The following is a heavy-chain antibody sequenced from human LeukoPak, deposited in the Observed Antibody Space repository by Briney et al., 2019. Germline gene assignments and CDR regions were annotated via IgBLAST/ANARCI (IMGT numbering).Heavy chain of an antibody. V-gene: IGHV3-53*01. CDR1: GFTVSSNY. D-gene: IGHD7-27*01. Sequence: GGSLRLSCAASGFTVSSNYMSWVRQAPGKGLEWVSVIYSGGSTYYADSVKGRFTISRDNSKNTLYLQMNSLRAGDTAVYYCARATGDRDPDFFDYWGQGTLVTVSS. CDR2: IYSGGST. J-gene: IGHJ4*02. CDR3: ARATGDRDPDFFDY.